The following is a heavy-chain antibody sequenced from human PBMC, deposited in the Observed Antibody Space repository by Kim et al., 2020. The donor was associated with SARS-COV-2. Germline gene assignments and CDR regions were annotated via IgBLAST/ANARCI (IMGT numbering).Heavy chain of an antibody. CDR3: ARAHSSGTFDY. D-gene: IGHD3-22*01. Sequence: TNSSPSLKSRVNITVDKAKSQFSMKLSSVTAADTAVYYCARAHSSGTFDYWGQGTLVTVAS. V-gene: IGHV4-61*05. J-gene: IGHJ4*02. CDR2: T.